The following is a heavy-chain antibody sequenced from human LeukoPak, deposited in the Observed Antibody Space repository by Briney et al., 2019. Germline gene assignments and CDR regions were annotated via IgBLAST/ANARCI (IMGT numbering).Heavy chain of an antibody. J-gene: IGHJ4*02. CDR3: ARGPTEGIAVAGTPCFDY. D-gene: IGHD6-19*01. CDR2: INHSGST. CDR1: GGSFSGYY. V-gene: IGHV4-34*01. Sequence: NPSETLSLTCAVYGGSFSGYYWSWIRQPPGKGLEWIGEINHSGSTNYNPSLKSRVTISVDTPKNQFSLKLSSVTAADTAVYYCARGPTEGIAVAGTPCFDYWGQGTLVTVSS.